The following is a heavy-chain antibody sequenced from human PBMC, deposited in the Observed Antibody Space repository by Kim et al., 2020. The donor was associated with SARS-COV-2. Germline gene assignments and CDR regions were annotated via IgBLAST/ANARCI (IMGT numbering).Heavy chain of an antibody. CDR3: ASQEDRYCSSTSCYKYYYYGMDV. D-gene: IGHD2-2*02. V-gene: IGHV3-48*04. Sequence: GGSLRLSCAXSGFTFSSYSMNWVRQAPGKGLEWVSYISSSSSTIYYADSVKGRFTISRDNAKNSLYLQMNSLRAEDTAVYYCASQEDRYCSSTSCYKYYYYGMDVWGQGTTVTVSS. CDR2: ISSSSSTI. CDR1: GFTFSSYS. J-gene: IGHJ6*02.